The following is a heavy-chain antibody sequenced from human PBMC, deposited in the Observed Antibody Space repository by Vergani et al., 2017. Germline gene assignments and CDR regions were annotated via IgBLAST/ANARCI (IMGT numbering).Heavy chain of an antibody. D-gene: IGHD3-22*01. CDR2: ISYDGSNK. J-gene: IGHJ6*02. V-gene: IGHV3-30-3*02. Sequence: QVQLVESGGGVVQPGRSLRLSCAASGFTFSSYAMHWVRQAPGKGLEWVAVISYDGSNKYYADSVKGRFTISRDNSKNTLYLQMNSLRAEDTAVYYCAKLDGYYDSSGYYYSSRDYYGMDVWGQGTTVTVPS. CDR3: AKLDGYYDSSGYYYSSRDYYGMDV. CDR1: GFTFSSYA.